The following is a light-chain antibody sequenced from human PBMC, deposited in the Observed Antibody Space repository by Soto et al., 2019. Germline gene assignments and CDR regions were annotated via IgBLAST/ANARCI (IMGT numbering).Light chain of an antibody. CDR2: AAS. CDR1: QGISSY. Sequence: AIRMTQSPSSLSASTGDRVTITCRASQGISSYLAWYQQKPGKAPKLLIYAASTFQSGVSSRFSGSGSGTDFTLTISCMQSEDFATCYCQQYYSYPPWTFGQGTKVGIK. J-gene: IGKJ1*01. CDR3: QQYYSYPPWT. V-gene: IGKV1-8*01.